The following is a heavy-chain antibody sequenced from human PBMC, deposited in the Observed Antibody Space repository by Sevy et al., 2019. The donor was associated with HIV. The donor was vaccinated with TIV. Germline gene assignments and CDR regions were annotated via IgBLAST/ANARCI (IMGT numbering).Heavy chain of an antibody. CDR2: ISYDGGNK. CDR3: ERDDVGCSSTSCYGFDY. Sequence: GGSLRLSCAASGFTFSSYAMHWVRQAPGKGLEWVAVISYDGGNKYYADSVKGRFTISRDNSKNTLYLQMNSLRAEDKAVYYCERDDVGCSSTSCYGFDYWGQGTLVTVSS. V-gene: IGHV3-30-3*01. D-gene: IGHD2-2*01. J-gene: IGHJ4*02. CDR1: GFTFSSYA.